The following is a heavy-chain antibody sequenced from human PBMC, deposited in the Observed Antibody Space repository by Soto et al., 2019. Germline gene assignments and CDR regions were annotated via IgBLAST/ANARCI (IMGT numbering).Heavy chain of an antibody. CDR1: GASISSHY. D-gene: IGHD3-9*01. V-gene: IGHV4-59*08. CDR2: IYHGGSI. CDR3: ARRASYDILTIHI. Sequence: SETLSLSCSVSGASISSHYYTWIRQTPGKGLEWIGYIYHGGSINYNPSFKSRVTISVDTSKNQFSVRLSSVTAADTAVYYCARRASYDILTIHIWGQGILVTGSS. J-gene: IGHJ4*02.